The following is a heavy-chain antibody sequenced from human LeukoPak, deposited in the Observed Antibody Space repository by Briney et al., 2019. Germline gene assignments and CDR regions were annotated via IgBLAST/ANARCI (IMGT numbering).Heavy chain of an antibody. Sequence: ASVKVSCKASGGTFSNYAIGWVRQAPGQGLEWMGGVIPIFSTANYAQKFQGRVTITADKSTSTAYMELSSLRSEDTAVYYCARGISSGYYYVALGYWGQGTLVTVSS. D-gene: IGHD3-22*01. CDR3: ARGISSGYYYVALGY. V-gene: IGHV1-69*06. CDR1: GGTFSNYA. J-gene: IGHJ4*02. CDR2: VIPIFSTA.